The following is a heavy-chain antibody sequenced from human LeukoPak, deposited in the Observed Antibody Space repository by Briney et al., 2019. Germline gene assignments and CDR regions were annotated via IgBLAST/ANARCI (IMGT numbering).Heavy chain of an antibody. D-gene: IGHD1-26*01. CDR2: ISSSGGTI. CDR3: ASEPGGSDCSDY. CDR1: GFTFSNYN. Sequence: GGSLRLSCAASGFTFSNYNMNWVRQVQGKGLEWVSYISSSGGTIYYADSVKGRFTISRDNAKNSLYLQMNSLRAEDTAVYYCASEPGGSDCSDYWGRGTVVTVTS. V-gene: IGHV3-48*01. J-gene: IGHJ4*02.